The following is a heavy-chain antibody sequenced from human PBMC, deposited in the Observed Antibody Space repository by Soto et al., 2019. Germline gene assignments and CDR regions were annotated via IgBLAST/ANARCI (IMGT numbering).Heavy chain of an antibody. J-gene: IGHJ5*02. V-gene: IGHV1-69*01. CDR1: GGTFSSYA. CDR3: ARLHYRSVVVVITGWFDP. D-gene: IGHD3-22*01. CDR2: IIPIFGTA. Sequence: QVQLVQSGAEVKKPGSSVKVSCKASGGTFSSYAISWVRQAPGQGLEWMGGIIPIFGTANYAQKFQGRVTITADESTSTAYMELSSLRSEDTAVYYCARLHYRSVVVVITGWFDPWGQGTLVTVSS.